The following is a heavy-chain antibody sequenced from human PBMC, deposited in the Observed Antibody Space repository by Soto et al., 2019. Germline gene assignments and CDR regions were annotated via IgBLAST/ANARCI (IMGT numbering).Heavy chain of an antibody. D-gene: IGHD6-19*01. Sequence: QVQLQESGPGLVKPSQTLSLTCTVSGGSISSGDYYWSWLRQHPQKGLEWIGYIYYTGSAYYNPSLKSRVTISVDTSKNQFSLRVSSVTAADTAVYYCAYSIGWYDNYGMDVWGQGTPVTVS. V-gene: IGHV4-31*03. J-gene: IGHJ6*02. CDR1: GGSISSGDYY. CDR2: IYYTGSA. CDR3: AYSIGWYDNYGMDV.